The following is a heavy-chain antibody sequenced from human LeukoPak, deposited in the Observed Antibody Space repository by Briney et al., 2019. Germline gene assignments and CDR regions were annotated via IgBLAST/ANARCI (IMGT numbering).Heavy chain of an antibody. CDR3: AKRRGSSWPYYFDY. V-gene: IGHV3-30*02. CDR2: IRYDGSNK. Sequence: GGSLRLSCAASGFTFSSYGMHWVRQAPGKGLEWVAFIRYDGSNKYYADSVKGRFTISRDNSKNTLYLQMNSLRAEDTAVYYCAKRRGSSWPYYFDYWGQGTLVTVSS. CDR1: GFTFSSYG. D-gene: IGHD6-13*01. J-gene: IGHJ4*02.